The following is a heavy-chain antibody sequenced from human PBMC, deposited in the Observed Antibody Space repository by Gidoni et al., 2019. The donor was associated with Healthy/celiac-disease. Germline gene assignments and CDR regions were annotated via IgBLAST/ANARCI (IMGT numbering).Heavy chain of an antibody. Sequence: QVQLVQSGAAVKKPGASVKVSCKASGYTFTSYDINWLRQATGQGLEWRGWMNPNMGNTGYAQKFQSRVTMPRNTSISTAYMELSSLRSEDTAVYYCARSVWGSYRSLGYWGQGTLVTVSS. CDR2: MNPNMGNT. J-gene: IGHJ4*02. D-gene: IGHD3-16*02. CDR1: GYTFTSYD. CDR3: ARSVWGSYRSLGY. V-gene: IGHV1-8*01.